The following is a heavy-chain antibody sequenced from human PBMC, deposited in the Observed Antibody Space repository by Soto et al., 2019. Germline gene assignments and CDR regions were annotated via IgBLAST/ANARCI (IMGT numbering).Heavy chain of an antibody. CDR2: VYYSGST. CDR3: RRLEGPATISYYFDY. V-gene: IGHV4-39*01. J-gene: IGHJ4*02. Sequence: SETLSLTCTVSGGSVSSSSYYWGWVRQPPGKGLEWIGSVYYSGSTYYNPSLESRVTISVDKSKNQFSLKLMSLSAADTAVYYCRRLEGPATISYYFDYWGQGALVTVSS. D-gene: IGHD1-1*01. CDR1: GGSVSSSSYY.